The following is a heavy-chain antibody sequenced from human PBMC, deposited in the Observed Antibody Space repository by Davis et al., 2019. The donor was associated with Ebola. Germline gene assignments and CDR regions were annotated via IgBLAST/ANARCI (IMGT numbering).Heavy chain of an antibody. V-gene: IGHV1-46*01. CDR3: AREELVVVAATNYCYGMDV. CDR1: GYTFTSYY. CDR2: INPSGGST. D-gene: IGHD2-15*01. Sequence: AASVKVSCKASGYTFTSYYMHWVRQAPGQGLEWMGRINPSGGSTSYAQKFQGRVTMTRDTSTSTVYMELSSLRSEDTAVYYCAREELVVVAATNYCYGMDVWGQGTTVTVSS. J-gene: IGHJ6*02.